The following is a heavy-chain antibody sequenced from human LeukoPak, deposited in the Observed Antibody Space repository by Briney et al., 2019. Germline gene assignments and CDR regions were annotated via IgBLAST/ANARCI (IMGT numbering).Heavy chain of an antibody. Sequence: SETLSLTCTVSGYSISSGYYWGWIRQPPGKGLEWIGSIYPSGSTYYYPSLKSRVTISLDTSKNQFSLKLSSVTAADTAVYYCARGPRLSNRKGFDPWGQGTLVTVSS. CDR1: GYSISSGYY. D-gene: IGHD1-14*01. J-gene: IGHJ5*02. CDR3: ARGPRLSNRKGFDP. V-gene: IGHV4-38-2*02. CDR2: IYPSGST.